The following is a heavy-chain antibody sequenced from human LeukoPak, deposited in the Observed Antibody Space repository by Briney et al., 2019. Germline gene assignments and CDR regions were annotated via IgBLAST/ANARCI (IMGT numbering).Heavy chain of an antibody. CDR3: ASPGYSSSSGLGY. CDR1: GYTFTSYY. V-gene: IGHV1-46*01. Sequence: GASVKVSCKASGYTFTSYYMHWVRQAPGQGLEWMGIINPSGSSTRYAQKFQGRVTMTRDTSTSTGYMELSSLRSEDTAVYYCASPGYSSSSGLGYWGQGTLVTVSS. J-gene: IGHJ4*02. CDR2: INPSGSST. D-gene: IGHD6-6*01.